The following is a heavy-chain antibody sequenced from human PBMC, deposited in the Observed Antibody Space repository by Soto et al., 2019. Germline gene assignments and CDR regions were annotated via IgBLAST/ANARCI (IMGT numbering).Heavy chain of an antibody. Sequence: QVQLVESGGGVVQPGRSLRHSCAASGFTFSSYGMHWVRQAPGKGLEWVAVISYDGSNKYYADSVKGRFTISRDNSKNTLYLQMNSLRAEDTAVYYCAKNPGYSRKYYYYGMDVWGQGTTVTVSS. CDR2: ISYDGSNK. CDR3: AKNPGYSRKYYYYGMDV. D-gene: IGHD6-13*01. J-gene: IGHJ6*02. V-gene: IGHV3-30*18. CDR1: GFTFSSYG.